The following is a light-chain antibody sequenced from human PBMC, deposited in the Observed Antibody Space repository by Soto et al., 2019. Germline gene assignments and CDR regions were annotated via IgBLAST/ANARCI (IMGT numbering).Light chain of an antibody. CDR1: SSDVGGYNY. CDR3: SSYTTGNTRQIV. CDR2: DVT. V-gene: IGLV2-14*03. J-gene: IGLJ1*01. Sequence: QSVLTEPASVSGSPGQSMTISSTGTSSDVGGYNYVSWYQHHPGKAPKLIIYDVTNRPSGVSNPFSGSKSGNTASLTISGLQPEDEADYYCSSYTTGNTRQIVFGTGTKVTVL.